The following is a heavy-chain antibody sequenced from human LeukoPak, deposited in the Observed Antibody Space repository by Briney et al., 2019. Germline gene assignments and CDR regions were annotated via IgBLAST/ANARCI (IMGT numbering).Heavy chain of an antibody. V-gene: IGHV3-48*03. CDR3: AREMSSGCFDY. Sequence: GGSLRLSCAASGFTFSSYEMNWVRQAPGKGLEGVSYISSSGSTIYYADSVKGRFTISRDNAKNSLYLQMNSLRAKDTAVYYCAREMSSGCFDYWGQGTLVPVSS. CDR1: GFTFSSYE. CDR2: ISSSGSTI. D-gene: IGHD6-19*01. J-gene: IGHJ4*02.